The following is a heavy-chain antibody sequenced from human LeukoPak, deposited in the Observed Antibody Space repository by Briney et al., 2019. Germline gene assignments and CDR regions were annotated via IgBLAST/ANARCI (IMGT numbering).Heavy chain of an antibody. J-gene: IGHJ1*01. CDR2: ISVNNGVT. D-gene: IGHD2-2*01. Sequence: ASVKLSSTASGDTFTTYRLAWVRHTPGQNLERMRGISVNNGVTNYAQCLQDRVNLNRDPSTNTAYLELRSLRYDDTAIIYCATATQPRGYFLHWGQGPLVPVSS. V-gene: IGHV1-18*01. CDR3: ATATQPRGYFLH. CDR1: GDTFTTYR.